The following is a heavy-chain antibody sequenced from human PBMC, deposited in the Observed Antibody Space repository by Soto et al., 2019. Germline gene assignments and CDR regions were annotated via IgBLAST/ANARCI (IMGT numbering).Heavy chain of an antibody. CDR3: ARDLGYCSGGSCYPSHDYGMDV. D-gene: IGHD2-15*01. V-gene: IGHV1-69*08. Sequence: QVQLVQSGAEVKKPGSSVKVSCKASGGTFSSYTISWVRQAPGQGLEWMGRIIPILGIANYAQKFQGRVTITADKSTSTAYMELSSLRSEDTAVYYCARDLGYCSGGSCYPSHDYGMDVWGQGTTVTVSS. CDR2: IIPILGIA. CDR1: GGTFSSYT. J-gene: IGHJ6*02.